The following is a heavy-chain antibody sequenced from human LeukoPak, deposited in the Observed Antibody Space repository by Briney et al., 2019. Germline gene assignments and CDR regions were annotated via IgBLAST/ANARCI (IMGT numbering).Heavy chain of an antibody. CDR3: VRGAPSAAD. CDR1: GFTFSDTY. CDR2: ISGSSSDI. V-gene: IGHV3-11*06. J-gene: IGHJ4*02. Sequence: GSLRLSCAASGFTFSDTYVSWIRQPPGKGLEWVSYISGSSSDIKYADSVKGRFTVSRDNAKNTLYVQMNSLRVEDSAVYYCVRGAPSAADWGQGTLVTVSS.